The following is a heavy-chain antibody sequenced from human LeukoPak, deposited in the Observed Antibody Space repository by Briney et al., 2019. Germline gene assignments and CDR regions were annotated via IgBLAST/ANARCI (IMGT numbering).Heavy chain of an antibody. CDR2: IIPILGIA. V-gene: IGHV1-69*04. D-gene: IGHD3-16*01. J-gene: IGHJ4*02. Sequence: GASVTVSCKASGGTFSSYAISWVRQAPGQGLEWMGRIIPILGIANYAQKFQGRVTITADKSTSTAYMELSSLRSEDTAVYYCARSLGGTTPDYWGQGTLVTVSS. CDR3: ARSLGGTTPDY. CDR1: GGTFSSYA.